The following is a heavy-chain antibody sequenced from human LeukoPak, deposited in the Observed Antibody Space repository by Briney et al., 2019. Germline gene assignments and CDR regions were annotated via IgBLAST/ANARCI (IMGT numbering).Heavy chain of an antibody. CDR2: ISGSGGST. D-gene: IGHD6-19*01. CDR3: TSSSGWYGSTQYYFDY. J-gene: IGHJ4*02. V-gene: IGHV3-23*01. CDR1: GFTFSSYA. Sequence: GGSLRLSCAASGFTFSSYAMSWVRQAPGKGLEWVSAISGSGGSTYYADSVKGRFTISRDNSKNTLYLQMNSLRAEDTAVYYYTSSSGWYGSTQYYFDYWGQGTLVTVSS.